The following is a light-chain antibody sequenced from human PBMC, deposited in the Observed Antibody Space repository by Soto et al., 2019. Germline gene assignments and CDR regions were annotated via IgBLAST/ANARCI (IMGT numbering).Light chain of an antibody. CDR3: QQYEHWRWPT. V-gene: IGKV3-15*01. Sequence: EIVMTQSPTTLSVSPGERVTLSCRASQSIRSNLAWYQQKPGQSPRLLIYDASSRATGITARFSGSGSGTEFTLSISSLQSEDLAVYYCQQYEHWRWPTFGQGTKLEIK. CDR1: QSIRSN. J-gene: IGKJ2*01. CDR2: DAS.